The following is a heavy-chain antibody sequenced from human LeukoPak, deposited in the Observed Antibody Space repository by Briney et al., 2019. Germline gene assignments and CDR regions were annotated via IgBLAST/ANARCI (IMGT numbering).Heavy chain of an antibody. J-gene: IGHJ6*02. Sequence: ASVTVSCKASGYTFTSYAMHWVRQAPGQRLEWMGWINAGNGNTKYSQKFQGRVTITRDTSASTAYMELSSLRSEDTAVYYCARDPTMVRGSSEANGMDVWGQGTTVTVSS. CDR3: ARDPTMVRGSSEANGMDV. CDR2: INAGNGNT. V-gene: IGHV1-3*01. D-gene: IGHD3-10*01. CDR1: GYTFTSYA.